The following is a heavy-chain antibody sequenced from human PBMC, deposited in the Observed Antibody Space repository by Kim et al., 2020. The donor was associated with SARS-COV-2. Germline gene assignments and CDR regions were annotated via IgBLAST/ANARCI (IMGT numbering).Heavy chain of an antibody. J-gene: IGHJ2*01. CDR2: ISFSGTTI. Sequence: GGSLRLSCAASGFTFSRYSMNWVRRAPGKGLEWVAHISFSGTTIYYADSMKGRLTVSRDNAKNSLFLQMNSLRADDTAMYYCVRENFWYFDGWGRCTLVT. V-gene: IGHV3-48*04. CDR3: VRENFWYFDG. D-gene: IGHD1-7*01. CDR1: GFTFSRYS.